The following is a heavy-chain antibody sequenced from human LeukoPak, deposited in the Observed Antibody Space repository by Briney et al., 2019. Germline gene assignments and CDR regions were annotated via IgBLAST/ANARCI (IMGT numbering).Heavy chain of an antibody. CDR3: ARGIGYCSSTSCHDY. Sequence: ASVKVSCKASGYTFTGYYMHWVRQAPGQGLEWMGWINPNSGGTNYAQKFQGRVTMTRDTSISTAYMELSRLRSDDTAVYYCARGIGYCSSTSCHDYWGQGTLVTVSS. D-gene: IGHD2-2*01. CDR2: INPNSGGT. V-gene: IGHV1-2*02. J-gene: IGHJ4*02. CDR1: GYTFTGYY.